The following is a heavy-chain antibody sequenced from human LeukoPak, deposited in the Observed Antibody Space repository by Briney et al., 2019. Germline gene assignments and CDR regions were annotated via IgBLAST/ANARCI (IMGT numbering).Heavy chain of an antibody. V-gene: IGHV3-33*01. D-gene: IGHD6-13*01. CDR3: ARIYGSTWTLDD. CDR1: GFTLSRNG. Sequence: PGTSLRLSCAASGFTLSRNGMHWVRQAPGKGLEWMACIWYDGSQKYFADSVKGRFTISRDNTMNTLYLQMNSLRDEDTAVYYCARIYGSTWTLDDWGQGTLVTVSS. CDR2: IWYDGSQK. J-gene: IGHJ4*02.